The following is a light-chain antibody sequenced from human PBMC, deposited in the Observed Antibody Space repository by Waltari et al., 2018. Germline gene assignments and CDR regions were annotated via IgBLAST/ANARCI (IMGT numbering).Light chain of an antibody. CDR2: DAS. CDR1: QGIIKF. CDR3: QQYENLPYT. Sequence: DIQMTQSPSPLSASLGDRVSITCQASQGIIKFLNWYQQKPGEAPQLLIYDASNLQTGVPSRFSGSGSGTDFTFTISRLQPEDIATYYCQQYENLPYTFGQGTKLEIK. V-gene: IGKV1-33*01. J-gene: IGKJ2*01.